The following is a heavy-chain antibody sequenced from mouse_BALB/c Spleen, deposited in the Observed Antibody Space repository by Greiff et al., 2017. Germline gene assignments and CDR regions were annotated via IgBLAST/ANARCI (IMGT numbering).Heavy chain of an antibody. V-gene: IGHV5-6*01. Sequence: EVKLVESGGDLVKPGGSLKLSCAASGFTFSSYGMSWVRQTPDKRLEWVATISSGGSYTYYPDSVKGRFTISRDNAKNTLYLQMSSLKSEDTAMYYCARQNFTTPFAYWGQGTLVTVSA. CDR2: ISSGGSYT. J-gene: IGHJ3*01. D-gene: IGHD1-1*01. CDR3: ARQNFTTPFAY. CDR1: GFTFSSYG.